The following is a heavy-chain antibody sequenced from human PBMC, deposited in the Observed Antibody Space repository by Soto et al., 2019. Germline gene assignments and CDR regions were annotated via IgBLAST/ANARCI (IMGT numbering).Heavy chain of an antibody. D-gene: IGHD3-16*01. CDR2: IGTQHDS. J-gene: IGHJ5*02. CDR3: QRQASYGHGGGGWFDP. V-gene: IGHV3-13*01. CDR1: GFTFSAFD. Sequence: EVQLVESGGGLVEPGGSLRLSCAASGFTFSAFDMHWVRQATGKGLELVASIGTQHDSYYPDSVKGRFTISRENAKNSLYLKMNSMGAGATVLYFCQRQASYGHGGGGWFDPWGQGTLVTVSS.